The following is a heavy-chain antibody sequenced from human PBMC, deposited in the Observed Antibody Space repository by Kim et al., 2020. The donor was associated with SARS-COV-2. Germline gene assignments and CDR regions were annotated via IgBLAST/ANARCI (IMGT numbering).Heavy chain of an antibody. D-gene: IGHD3-22*01. CDR3: ARGLPRITMIVVVTRNVYDAFDI. CDR1: GFTFSSYA. CDR2: ISYDGSNK. V-gene: IGHV3-30-3*01. Sequence: GGSLRLSCAASGFTFSSYAMHWVRQAPGKGLEWVAVISYDGSNKYYADSVKGRFTTSRDNSKNTLYLQMNSLRAEDTAVYYCARGLPRITMIVVVTRNVYDAFDIWGQGTRVTVSS. J-gene: IGHJ3*02.